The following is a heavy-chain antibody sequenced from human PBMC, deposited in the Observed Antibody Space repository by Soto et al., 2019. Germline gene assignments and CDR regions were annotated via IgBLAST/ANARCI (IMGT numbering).Heavy chain of an antibody. D-gene: IGHD3-10*01. J-gene: IGHJ4*02. Sequence: QVQLVQSGAEVKKPGSSVKVSCKASGGTFSSYAISWVRQAPGQGLEWMGGIIPIFGTANYAQKFEGRVKVTADESTSTAYMELSSLRSEDTAVYYCARGYYGSGSYSNVDYWGQGTLVTVSS. V-gene: IGHV1-69*01. CDR2: IIPIFGTA. CDR3: ARGYYGSGSYSNVDY. CDR1: GGTFSSYA.